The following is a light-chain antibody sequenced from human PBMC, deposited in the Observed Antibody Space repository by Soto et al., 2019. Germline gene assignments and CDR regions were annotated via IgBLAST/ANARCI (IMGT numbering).Light chain of an antibody. CDR2: NNN. Sequence: QSVLTQPPSASGTHGKRVTISCSGSSSNIGSHTVNWYQQLPGTAPKLLIYNNNQRPSGVPDRFSGSKSGTSASLAISGLQSEDEAYYYCAAWDDSLNGYVFGTGTKLTVL. J-gene: IGLJ1*01. CDR1: SSNIGSHT. V-gene: IGLV1-44*01. CDR3: AAWDDSLNGYV.